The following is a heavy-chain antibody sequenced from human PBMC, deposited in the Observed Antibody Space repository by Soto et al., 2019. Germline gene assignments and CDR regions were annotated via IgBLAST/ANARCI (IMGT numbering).Heavy chain of an antibody. D-gene: IGHD5-12*01. CDR3: ARQKEMATIRTPGFDP. Sequence: SETLSLTCTVSGGSISSYYWSWIRQPPGKGLEWIGYIYYSGSTNYNPSLKSRVTISVDTSKNQFSLKLSSVTAADTAVYYCARQKEMATIRTPGFDPWGQGTLVTVS. CDR1: GGSISSYY. CDR2: IYYSGST. J-gene: IGHJ5*02. V-gene: IGHV4-59*08.